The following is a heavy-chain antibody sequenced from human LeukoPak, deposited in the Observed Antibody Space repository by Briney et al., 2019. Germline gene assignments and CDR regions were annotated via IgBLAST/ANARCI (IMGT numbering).Heavy chain of an antibody. Sequence: GGSLRLSCAASGFTFSSYAMGWVRQAPGKGLEWVANIKADGSEKYYVDSVKGRFTISRDNAKNSLYLQMNSLRAEDTAVYYCARGDLYGSGRPEYYFDYWGQGTLVTVSS. D-gene: IGHD3-10*01. CDR1: GFTFSSYA. J-gene: IGHJ4*02. CDR2: IKADGSEK. V-gene: IGHV3-7*05. CDR3: ARGDLYGSGRPEYYFDY.